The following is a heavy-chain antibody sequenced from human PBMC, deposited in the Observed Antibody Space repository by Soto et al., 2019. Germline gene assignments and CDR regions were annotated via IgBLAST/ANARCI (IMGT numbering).Heavy chain of an antibody. CDR1: GLTIGNYG. D-gene: IGHD3-3*01. V-gene: IGHV3-30*07. Sequence: VGPLRHSCAASGLTIGNYGMHWVRQAPGKGLEWVAVRSYDESNKVDAGSGKGRLVSSRDNAKNTIHLQLDTLRAEDTVVYFCARVQIRQLEKILDYWGQGALVTVSS. J-gene: IGHJ4*02. CDR2: RSYDESNK. CDR3: ARVQIRQLEKILDY.